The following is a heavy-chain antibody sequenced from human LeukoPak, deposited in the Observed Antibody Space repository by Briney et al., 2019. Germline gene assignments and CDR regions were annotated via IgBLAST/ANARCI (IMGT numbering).Heavy chain of an antibody. CDR3: ARALALGQLLFDY. CDR2: IYYTGAT. Sequence: PSETLSLTCTVSGGSIGSNYWTWIRQPPGKGLEYIGYIYYTGATNYNPSLKSRVTISVDTSKNQFSLRLSSVTAADTAVYYCARALALGQLLFDYWGQGTLVTVSS. CDR1: GGSIGSNY. D-gene: IGHD1-26*01. J-gene: IGHJ4*02. V-gene: IGHV4-59*08.